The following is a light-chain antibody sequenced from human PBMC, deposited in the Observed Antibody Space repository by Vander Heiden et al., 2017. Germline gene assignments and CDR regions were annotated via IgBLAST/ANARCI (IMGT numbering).Light chain of an antibody. V-gene: IGKV4-1*01. J-gene: IGKJ1*01. CDR3: LQYYNIPRT. CDR2: WAS. Sequence: DIVMTQSPASLAVSLGERATINCKSSQSVLYSSNNKDYLAWYQQKPGQPPKLLIYWASTRESGVPDRFSASGSGTDFTLTISSLQAEDVAVYYCLQYYNIPRTFGQGTKVEIK. CDR1: QSVLYSSNNKDY.